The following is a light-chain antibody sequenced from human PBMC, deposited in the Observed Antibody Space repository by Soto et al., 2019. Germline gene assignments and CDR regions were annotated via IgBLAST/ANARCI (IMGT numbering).Light chain of an antibody. V-gene: IGKV3-20*01. CDR2: VAS. Sequence: EIVLTQSPGTLSLSPGERATLSCRASQSVSSTYLAWYQRKPGQAPRLLIYVASSRATCIQDRFSGSGSGTEFTLTISRLEPEDFAVYYCQQYGSSPQTFGQGTKLEIK. CDR1: QSVSSTY. CDR3: QQYGSSPQT. J-gene: IGKJ2*01.